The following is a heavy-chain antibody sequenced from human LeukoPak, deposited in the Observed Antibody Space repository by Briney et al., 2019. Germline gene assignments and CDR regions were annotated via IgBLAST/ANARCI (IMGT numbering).Heavy chain of an antibody. CDR2: MNSNSGNT. CDR3: ARDLLLWFGESSSDCFDP. CDR1: GYTFTSYD. D-gene: IGHD3-10*01. V-gene: IGHV1-8*01. J-gene: IGHJ5*02. Sequence: ASAKVSCKASGYTFTSYDINWVRQATGQGLEWMGWMNSNSGNTGYAQKFQGRVTMTRNTSISTAYMELSSLRSEDTAAYYCARDLLLWFGESSSDCFDPWGQGTLVTVSS.